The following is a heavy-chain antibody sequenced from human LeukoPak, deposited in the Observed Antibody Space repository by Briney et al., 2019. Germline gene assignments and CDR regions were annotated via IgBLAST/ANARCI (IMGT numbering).Heavy chain of an antibody. Sequence: GGSLRLSCAASGFTFSSYAMHWVRQAPGKGLEWVAVISYDGSNKYYADYVKGRFTISRDNSKNTLYLQMNSLRAEDTAVYYCARAQYYYGSGSYPWFDPWGQGTLVTVSS. D-gene: IGHD3-10*01. CDR2: ISYDGSNK. V-gene: IGHV3-30-3*01. CDR1: GFTFSSYA. CDR3: ARAQYYYGSGSYPWFDP. J-gene: IGHJ5*02.